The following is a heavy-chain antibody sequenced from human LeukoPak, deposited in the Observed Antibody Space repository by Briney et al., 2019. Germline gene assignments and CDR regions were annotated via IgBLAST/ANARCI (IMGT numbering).Heavy chain of an antibody. CDR1: GFTLSTYA. V-gene: IGHV3-23*01. J-gene: IGHJ5*01. Sequence: GGSLRLSCAASGFTLSTYAMSWVRQTPGKGLECVAATSSSDAGTYHADSVRGRFTISRDNSKNTLYLQMNSLRAEDAAAYFCAKAPVTSCRGAYCYPFDSWGQGTLVTVSS. CDR3: AKAPVTSCRGAYCYPFDS. CDR2: TSSSDAGT. D-gene: IGHD2-21*01.